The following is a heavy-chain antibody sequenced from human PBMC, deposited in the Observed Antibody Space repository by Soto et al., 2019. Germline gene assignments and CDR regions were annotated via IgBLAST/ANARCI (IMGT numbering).Heavy chain of an antibody. J-gene: IGHJ6*02. V-gene: IGHV1-69*01. CDR2: IIPIFGTA. D-gene: IGHD1-7*01. CDR3: AAPLPVSKIHNWNYSVTNYYYYYGMDV. Sequence: QVQLVQSGAEVKKPGSSVKVSCKASGGTFSSYAISWVRQAPGQGLEWMGGIIPIFGTANYAQKFQGRVTITADESTSTAYMELSSLRYEDTAVYYCAAPLPVSKIHNWNYSVTNYYYYYGMDVWGQGTTVTVSS. CDR1: GGTFSSYA.